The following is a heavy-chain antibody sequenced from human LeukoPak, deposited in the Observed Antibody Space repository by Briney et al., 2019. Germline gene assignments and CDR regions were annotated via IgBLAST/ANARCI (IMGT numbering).Heavy chain of an antibody. V-gene: IGHV1-69*05. D-gene: IGHD4-17*01. CDR1: GGTFNNSA. CDR2: IMPLFGTA. CDR3: AGDVHGDYGSGWFDP. J-gene: IGHJ5*02. Sequence: XVKVSCKPSGGTFNNSAISWVRQAPGQGVEWLGGIMPLFGTADYAQKLQGRVTITKDESTRTVYLELTSLTSDDTAVYYCAGDVHGDYGSGWFDPWGQGTLVSVSS.